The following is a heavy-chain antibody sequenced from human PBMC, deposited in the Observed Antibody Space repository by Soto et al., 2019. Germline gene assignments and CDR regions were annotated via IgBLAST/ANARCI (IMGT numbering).Heavy chain of an antibody. Sequence: QVQLVESGGGLVKPGGSLRLSCAASGFTFSDYYMSWIRQAPGKGLEWVSYISSSGSTIYYADSVKGRFTSSRDNAKNSLYLQMNSLGAEDASVYYCARRRYGSGRSYYYYMDVWGKGTTVTVSS. CDR1: GFTFSDYY. CDR3: ARRRYGSGRSYYYYMDV. D-gene: IGHD3-10*01. J-gene: IGHJ6*03. V-gene: IGHV3-11*01. CDR2: ISSSGSTI.